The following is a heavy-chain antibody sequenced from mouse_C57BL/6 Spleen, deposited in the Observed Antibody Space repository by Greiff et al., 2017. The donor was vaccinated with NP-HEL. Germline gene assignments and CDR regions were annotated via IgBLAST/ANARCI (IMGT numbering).Heavy chain of an antibody. J-gene: IGHJ4*01. V-gene: IGHV5-15*01. CDR2: ISNLAYSI. CDR3: ARHAYYGSSLYYYAMDY. CDR1: GFTFSDYG. Sequence: EVKLMESGGGLVQPGGSLKLSCAASGFTFSDYGMAWVRQAPRKGPEWVAFISNLAYSIYYADTVTGRFTISRENAKNTLYLEMSSLRSEDTAMYYCARHAYYGSSLYYYAMDYWGQGTSVTVSS. D-gene: IGHD1-1*01.